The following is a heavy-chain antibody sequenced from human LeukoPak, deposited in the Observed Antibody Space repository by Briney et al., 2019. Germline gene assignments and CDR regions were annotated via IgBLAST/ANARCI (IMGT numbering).Heavy chain of an antibody. CDR2: ISYDGSNK. J-gene: IGHJ4*02. CDR3: AKVGLRGWYFIY. D-gene: IGHD6-19*01. Sequence: HPGGSLRLSCAASGFTFSNSAMSWVRQAPGKGLEWVAVISYDGSNKYYADSVKGRFTISRDNAKNSLYLQMNSLRAEDTALYYCAKVGLRGWYFIYWGQGTLVTVSS. V-gene: IGHV3-30*18. CDR1: GFTFSNSA.